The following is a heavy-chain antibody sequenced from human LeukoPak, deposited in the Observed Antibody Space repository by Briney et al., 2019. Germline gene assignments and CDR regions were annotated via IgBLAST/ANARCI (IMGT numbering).Heavy chain of an antibody. D-gene: IGHD1-26*01. CDR3: ARVAIRWELPGGFDY. CDR1: GGSISSGSYY. V-gene: IGHV4-61*02. CDR2: IYTSGST. J-gene: IGHJ4*02. Sequence: SQTLSLTCTVSGGSISSGSYYWSWIRQPAGKGLEWIGRIYTSGSTYYNPSLKSRVTISVDRSKNQFSLKLSSVTAADTAVYYCARVAIRWELPGGFDYWGQGTLVTVSS.